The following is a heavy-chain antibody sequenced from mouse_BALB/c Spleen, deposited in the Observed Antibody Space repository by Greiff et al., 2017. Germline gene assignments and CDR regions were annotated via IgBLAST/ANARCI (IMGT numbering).Heavy chain of an antibody. CDR3: ARSTTATWFAY. J-gene: IGHJ3*01. CDR1: GFSLSTSGMG. V-gene: IGHV8-8*01. D-gene: IGHD1-2*01. Sequence: VKLMESGPGILKPSQTLSLTCSFSGFSLSTSGMGVGWIRQPSGKGLEWLAHIWWDDDKYYNPSLKSRLTIAKDTSRNQVFLKITSVDTADTATYYCARSTTATWFAYWGQGTLVTVSA. CDR2: IWWDDDK.